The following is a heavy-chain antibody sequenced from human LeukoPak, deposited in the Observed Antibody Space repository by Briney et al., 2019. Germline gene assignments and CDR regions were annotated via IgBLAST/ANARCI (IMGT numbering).Heavy chain of an antibody. CDR1: GFTFDDYA. CDR2: ISWNSGSI. V-gene: IGHV3-9*01. D-gene: IGHD3-10*01. Sequence: GGSLRLSCAASGFTFDDYAMHWVRQAPGKGLEWVSGISWNSGSIGYADSVKGRFTISRDNAKNSLYLQMNSLRAEDTALYYCAKGGVWFGELYYFDYWGQGTLVTVSS. J-gene: IGHJ4*02. CDR3: AKGGVWFGELYYFDY.